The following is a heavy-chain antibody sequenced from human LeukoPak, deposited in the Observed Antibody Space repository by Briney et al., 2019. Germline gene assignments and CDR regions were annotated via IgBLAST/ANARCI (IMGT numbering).Heavy chain of an antibody. CDR3: ARVPNRRYGDYYYYGMDV. D-gene: IGHD4-17*01. J-gene: IGHJ6*02. CDR2: INPSGGST. V-gene: IGHV1-46*01. Sequence: GASVKVSCKASGYTFTSYYMHWVRQAPGQGLEWMGIINPSGGSTSYAQKFQGRVTMTRDTSTSTVYMELSSLRSEDTAVYYCARVPNRRYGDYYYYGMDVWGQGTTVTVSS. CDR1: GYTFTSYY.